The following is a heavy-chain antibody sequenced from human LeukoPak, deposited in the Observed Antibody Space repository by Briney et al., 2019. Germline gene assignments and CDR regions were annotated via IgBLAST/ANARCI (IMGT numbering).Heavy chain of an antibody. CDR1: EISFSTYA. V-gene: IGHV3-23*02. CDR3: AKEGSGWFDGRYFDN. D-gene: IGHD6-19*01. J-gene: IGHJ4*02. Sequence: GGSLRLSCEASEISFSTYAMSWVRQAPGRGLEWVAGISARAGSAYYRDSLKGRLTISRDNSKNTLYLQMNDLRPEDTARYYCAKEGSGWFDGRYFDNWSQGTLLTVSS. CDR2: ISARAGSA.